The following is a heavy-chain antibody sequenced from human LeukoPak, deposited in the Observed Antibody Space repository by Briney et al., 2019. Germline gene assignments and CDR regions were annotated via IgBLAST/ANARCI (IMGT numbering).Heavy chain of an antibody. CDR2: ISPGATTT. J-gene: IGHJ4*02. D-gene: IGHD4-23*01. CDR1: GFIFSTYG. V-gene: IGHV3-23*01. CDR3: AKRLGTPGAYYFDY. Sequence: GGSLRLSCAASGFIFSTYGMHWVRQAPGKGLEWVSGISPGATTTLYADSVKGRFTISRDNSKNTLFLQMNSLRAEDSAVYYCAKRLGTPGAYYFDYWGQGTLVTVSS.